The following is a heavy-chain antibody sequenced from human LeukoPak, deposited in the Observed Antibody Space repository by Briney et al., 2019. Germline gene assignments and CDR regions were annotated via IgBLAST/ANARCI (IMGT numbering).Heavy chain of an antibody. CDR3: ARVSGWYGAYFDY. D-gene: IGHD6-19*01. CDR2: IKRDGSEK. Sequence: GGSLRLSCAASGFTFSSYWMSWVRQAPGKGLEWVANIKRDGSEKYYVDSVKGRFTISRDNAKNSLYLQMNSLRAEDTAVYYCARVSGWYGAYFDYWGQGTLVTVSS. V-gene: IGHV3-7*01. CDR1: GFTFSSYW. J-gene: IGHJ4*02.